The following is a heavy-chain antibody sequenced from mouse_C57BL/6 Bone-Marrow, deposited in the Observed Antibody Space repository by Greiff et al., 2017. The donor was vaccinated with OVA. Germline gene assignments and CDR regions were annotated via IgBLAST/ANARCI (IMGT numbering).Heavy chain of an antibody. D-gene: IGHD1-1*01. CDR3: TTGGYYGTY. CDR2: IDPENGDT. J-gene: IGHJ3*01. Sequence: EVQLQQSGAELVRLGASVKLSCTASGFNIKDDYMHWVKQRPEQGLEWIGWIDPENGDTEYASKFQGKATITADTSSNTAYLQLSSLTSEDTAVYYCTTGGYYGTYWGQGTLVTVSA. CDR1: GFNIKDDY. V-gene: IGHV14-4*01.